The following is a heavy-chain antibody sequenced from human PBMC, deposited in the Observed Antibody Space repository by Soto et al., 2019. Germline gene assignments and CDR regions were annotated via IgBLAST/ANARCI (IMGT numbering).Heavy chain of an antibody. D-gene: IGHD2-2*01. CDR3: ARAIIVVVPAAPSPFYYYYMDV. Sequence: SETLSLTCTVSGGSISSYYWSWIRQPPGKGLEWIGYIYYSGSTNYNPSLKSRVTISVDTSKNQFSLELSSVTAADTAVYYCARAIIVVVPAAPSPFYYYYMDVWGKGTTVTVSS. CDR1: GGSISSYY. V-gene: IGHV4-59*01. J-gene: IGHJ6*03. CDR2: IYYSGST.